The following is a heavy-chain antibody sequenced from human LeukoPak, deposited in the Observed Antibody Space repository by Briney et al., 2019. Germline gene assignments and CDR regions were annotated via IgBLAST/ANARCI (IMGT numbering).Heavy chain of an antibody. J-gene: IGHJ4*02. D-gene: IGHD5/OR15-5a*01. V-gene: IGHV3-23*01. CDR2: FIYSGGGT. Sequence: GASLRLSCAASGFIFSNYAMNWVRQAPGKGLEWVSFIYSGGGTKYADSVRGRFTISRDNSRNTLYLQMSSLRSEDTAVYYCAKDRRPDGVYDLDYWGQGTLVTVPS. CDR1: GFIFSNYA. CDR3: AKDRRPDGVYDLDY.